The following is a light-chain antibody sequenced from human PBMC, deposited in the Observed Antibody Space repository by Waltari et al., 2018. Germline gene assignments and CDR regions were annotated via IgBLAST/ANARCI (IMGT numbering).Light chain of an antibody. CDR1: QSVSSH. V-gene: IGKV3-11*01. Sequence: EIVLTQSPATLSLSRGERATLSCRASQSVSSHLDWFQPKPGQAPRLLIYGASNRATGIPARFSGSGSGTDFTLSISSLEPEDFVVYYCLQRTSWPLTFGGGTKVEIK. J-gene: IGKJ4*01. CDR2: GAS. CDR3: LQRTSWPLT.